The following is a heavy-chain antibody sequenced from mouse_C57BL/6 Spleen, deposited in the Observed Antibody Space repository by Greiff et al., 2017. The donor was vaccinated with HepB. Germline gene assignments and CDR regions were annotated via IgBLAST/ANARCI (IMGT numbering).Heavy chain of an antibody. D-gene: IGHD1-1*01. CDR3: ARRSPGLLGYSRDFDV. CDR1: GYTFTDYN. V-gene: IGHV1-18*01. J-gene: IGHJ1*03. Sequence: EVQLVESGPELVKPGASVKIPCKASGYTFTDYNMDWVKQSHGQSLEWIGDINPNNGGTIYNQKFKGKATLTVDKSSSTAYMELRSLTSEDTAVYDGARRSPGLLGYSRDFDVWGTGTTVTVSS. CDR2: INPNNGGT.